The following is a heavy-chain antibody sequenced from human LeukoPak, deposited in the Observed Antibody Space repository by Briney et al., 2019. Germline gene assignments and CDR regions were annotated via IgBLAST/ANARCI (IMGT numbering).Heavy chain of an antibody. Sequence: ASVKVSCKASGYTFTSYGISWVRQAPGQGLEWMGWISAYNGNTNYAQKLQGRVTMTTDTSTSTAYMELRSLRSDDTAVYYCASEYYGSGSHYNNPLDYYYGMDVWGQGTTVTVSS. CDR1: GYTFTSYG. D-gene: IGHD3-10*01. V-gene: IGHV1-18*01. J-gene: IGHJ6*02. CDR2: ISAYNGNT. CDR3: ASEYYGSGSHYNNPLDYYYGMDV.